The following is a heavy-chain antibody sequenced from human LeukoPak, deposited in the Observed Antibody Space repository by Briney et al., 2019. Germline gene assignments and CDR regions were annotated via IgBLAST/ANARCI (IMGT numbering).Heavy chain of an antibody. CDR1: GGSISSYY. CDR3: ARHGNSSGWYEGEGVDY. V-gene: IGHV4-59*08. D-gene: IGHD6-19*01. CDR2: IYYSGST. Sequence: SETLSPTCTVSGGSISSYYWSWIRQPPGKGLEWIGYIYYSGSTNYNPSLKSRVTISVDTSKNQFSLKLSSVTAADTAVYYCARHGNSSGWYEGEGVDYWGQGTLVTVSS. J-gene: IGHJ4*02.